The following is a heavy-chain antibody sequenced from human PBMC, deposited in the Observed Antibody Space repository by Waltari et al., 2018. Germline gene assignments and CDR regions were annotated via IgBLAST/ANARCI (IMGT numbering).Heavy chain of an antibody. J-gene: IGHJ3*02. V-gene: IGHV3-30*04. CDR1: GFRFSTSA. CDR3: ARSPYCSSATCYTDAFDI. CDR2: ISYDGSNK. Sequence: QVQLVESGGGVVQPGRSLRLSCAGSGFRFSTSAMHWVRQAPGKGMEWVAVISYDGSNKFYADSVQGRFSISRDNSKKTLWLQMNRLRFEDTAVYYCARSPYCSSATCYTDAFDIWGQGTMVTVSP. D-gene: IGHD2-2*02.